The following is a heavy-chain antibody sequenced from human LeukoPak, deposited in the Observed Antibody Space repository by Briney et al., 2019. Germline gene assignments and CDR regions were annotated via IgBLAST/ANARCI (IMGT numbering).Heavy chain of an antibody. V-gene: IGHV3-23*01. Sequence: PGGSLRLSCAASGFSFSSYAMSWVRQAPGKGLEWVSAISGSGGSTYYADSVKGRFTISRDNSKNTLYLQMNSLRAEDTAVYYCAKDGDGPIDHPFGYWGQGTLVTVSS. D-gene: IGHD7-27*01. CDR1: GFSFSSYA. J-gene: IGHJ4*02. CDR3: AKDGDGPIDHPFGY. CDR2: ISGSGGST.